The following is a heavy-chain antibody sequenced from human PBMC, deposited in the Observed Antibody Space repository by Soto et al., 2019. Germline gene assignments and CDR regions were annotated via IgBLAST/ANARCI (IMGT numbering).Heavy chain of an antibody. CDR2: ISYHGSNK. J-gene: IGHJ4*02. CDR3: AAGLAHCTNGVCPIDY. CDR1: GFIFSNYG. V-gene: IGHV3-30*03. D-gene: IGHD2-8*01. Sequence: QVQLVESGGGVVQPGRSLRLSCAASGFIFSNYGIHWVRQAPGKGLEWVAVISYHGSNKYYADSVKGRFTISRDNSKNKLYLQMDSVIAEDTAVYYCAAGLAHCTNGVCPIDYWGQGTLVTVSS.